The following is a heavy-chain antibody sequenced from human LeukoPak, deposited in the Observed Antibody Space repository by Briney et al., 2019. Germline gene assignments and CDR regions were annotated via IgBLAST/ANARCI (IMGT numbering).Heavy chain of an antibody. CDR3: AREAGIGTWIGYCSGDNCRTRFDY. V-gene: IGHV1-46*01. CDR2: INPSGGST. J-gene: IGHJ4*02. Sequence: ASVKVSCKASGYTFTSYYIHWVRQAPGQGLVWMGIINPSGGSTTYAQKFQGRVTMTRDTSTSTVYMELSSLRSDDTALYFCAREAGIGTWIGYCSGDNCRTRFDYWGQGTPVTVSS. CDR1: GYTFTSYY. D-gene: IGHD2-15*01.